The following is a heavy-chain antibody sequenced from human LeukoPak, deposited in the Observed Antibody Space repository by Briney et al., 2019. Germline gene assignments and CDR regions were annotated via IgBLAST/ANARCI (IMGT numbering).Heavy chain of an antibody. D-gene: IGHD3-10*01. CDR1: GGSFSGYY. V-gene: IGHV4-34*01. CDR2: INHSEST. Sequence: PSETLSLTCAVYGGSFSGYYWSWIRQPPGKGLEWIGEINHSESTNYNPSLKSRVTISVGTSKNQFSLKLSSVTAADTAVYYCARATRNRITMVRGVKNYYMDVWGKGTTVTVSS. CDR3: ARATRNRITMVRGVKNYYMDV. J-gene: IGHJ6*03.